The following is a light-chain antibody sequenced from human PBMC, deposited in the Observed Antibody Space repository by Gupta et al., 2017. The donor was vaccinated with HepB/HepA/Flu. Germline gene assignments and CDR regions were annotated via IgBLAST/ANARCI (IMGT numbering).Light chain of an antibody. Sequence: DIQMTQSPSSLSASVGDRVTITCRASQGISNYLAWYQQKPGKVPSRFSGSGSRTDFTLTISSLQPEDVATYYCQKYNSAPQTFGQGTKVEIK. J-gene: IGKJ1*01. V-gene: IGKV1-27*01. CDR1: QGISNY. CDR3: QKYNSAPQT.